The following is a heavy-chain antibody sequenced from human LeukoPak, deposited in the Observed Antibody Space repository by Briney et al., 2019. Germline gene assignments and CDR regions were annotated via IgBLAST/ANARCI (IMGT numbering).Heavy chain of an antibody. D-gene: IGHD2/OR15-2a*01. J-gene: IGHJ4*02. V-gene: IGHV4-59*08. Sequence: SETLSLTCTVSGGSISSYYWSWLRQPPGKGLEWIAYISDIGSINYNPSLKSRVTISLDTSKNQFSLKLSSVTAADTPVYYCAGHHPRNTVDFWGQGTLVTVSS. CDR2: ISDIGSI. CDR1: GGSISSYY. CDR3: AGHHPRNTVDF.